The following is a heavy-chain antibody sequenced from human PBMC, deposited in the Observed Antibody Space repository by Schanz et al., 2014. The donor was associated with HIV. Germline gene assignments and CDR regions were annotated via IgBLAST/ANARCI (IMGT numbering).Heavy chain of an antibody. D-gene: IGHD3-10*01. CDR2: IVSSGGDT. Sequence: EVQLLESGGGLVQPGGSPRLSCTTSGFTFSDYAMSWVRQAPGKGLEWVSAIVSSGGDTYYADFVEGRFTISRDNSKNTLYLQMHSLRAEDTAVYYCAKGQRGIVRGDIDYWGQGPLVIVSS. CDR1: GFTFSDYA. J-gene: IGHJ4*02. V-gene: IGHV3-23*01. CDR3: AKGQRGIVRGDIDY.